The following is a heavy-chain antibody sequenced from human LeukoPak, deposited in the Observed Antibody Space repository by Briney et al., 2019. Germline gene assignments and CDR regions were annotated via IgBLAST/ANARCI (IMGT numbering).Heavy chain of an antibody. CDR1: GFTFSSYG. V-gene: IGHV3-30*18. Sequence: GGSLRLSCAASGFTFSSYGMHWVRQAPGKGLEWVAVMSYDGSNKYYADSVKGRFTISRDNSKNTLYLQMNSLRAEDTAVYYCAKDQDVVVPAAMPDYWGQGTLVTVSS. CDR3: AKDQDVVVPAAMPDY. D-gene: IGHD2-2*01. CDR2: MSYDGSNK. J-gene: IGHJ4*02.